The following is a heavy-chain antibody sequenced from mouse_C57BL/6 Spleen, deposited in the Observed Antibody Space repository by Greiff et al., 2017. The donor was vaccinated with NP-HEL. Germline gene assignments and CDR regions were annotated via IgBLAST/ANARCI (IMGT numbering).Heavy chain of an antibody. CDR3: TRLYYSNFFFDY. D-gene: IGHD2-5*01. Sequence: EVQLVESGGGLVQPGGSMKLSCAASGFTFSDAWMDWVRQSPEKGLEWVAEIRNKANNHATYYAESVKGRFTISRDDSKSSVYLQMNSLRAEDTGIYYCTRLYYSNFFFDYWGQGTTLTVSS. V-gene: IGHV6-6*01. CDR2: IRNKANNHAT. J-gene: IGHJ2*01. CDR1: GFTFSDAW.